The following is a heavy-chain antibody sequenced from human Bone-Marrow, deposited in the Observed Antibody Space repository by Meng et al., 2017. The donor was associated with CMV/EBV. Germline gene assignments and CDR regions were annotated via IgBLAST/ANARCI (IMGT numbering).Heavy chain of an antibody. J-gene: IGHJ4*02. V-gene: IGHV3-48*03. CDR1: GFTFSSYE. CDR2: ISSSGSTI. Sequence: GESLKISCAASGFTFSSYEMNWVRQAPGKGLEWVSYISSSGSTIYYADSVKGRFTISRDNAKNSLYLQMNSLRAEDTAVYYCARVLDNDFWSGYPDYWGQGTLVTVSP. CDR3: ARVLDNDFWSGYPDY. D-gene: IGHD3-3*01.